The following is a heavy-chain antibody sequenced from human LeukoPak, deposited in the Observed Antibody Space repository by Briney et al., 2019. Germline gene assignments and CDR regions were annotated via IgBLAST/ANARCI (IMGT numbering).Heavy chain of an antibody. CDR3: ARGRSSWEDDAFDI. CDR2: IYYSGST. D-gene: IGHD6-13*01. J-gene: IGHJ3*02. V-gene: IGHV4-59*01. CDR1: GGSISSDY. Sequence: PSETLSLTCTVSGGSISSDYWSWIRQPPGKGLEWIGYIYYSGSTNYNPSLKSRVTTSVDTSKNQFSLKLSSVTAADTAVYYCARGRSSWEDDAFDIWGQGTMVTVSS.